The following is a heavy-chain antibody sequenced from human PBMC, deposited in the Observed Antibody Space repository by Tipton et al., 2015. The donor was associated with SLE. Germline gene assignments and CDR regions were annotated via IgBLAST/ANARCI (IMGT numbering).Heavy chain of an antibody. CDR1: GGSFSGYY. CDR2: INHSGST. D-gene: IGHD3-22*01. V-gene: IGHV4-34*01. J-gene: IGHJ4*02. CDR3: ARVIGEKYLARFDH. Sequence: LRLSCAVYGGSFSGYYWSWIRQPPGKGLEWIGEINHSGSTNYSPSLKSRVTISVDSSKNQFSLKLSSVTAADTAVYYCARVIGEKYLARFDHWGQGTLVTVSS.